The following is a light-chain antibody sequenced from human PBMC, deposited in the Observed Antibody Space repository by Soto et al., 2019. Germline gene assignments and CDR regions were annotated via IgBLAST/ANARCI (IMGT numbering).Light chain of an antibody. Sequence: QSVLTQPPSVSAAPGQRVTISCSGSSSNIGGNSVSWYQQLPGTAPKLLIYGDDKRPSGIPDRFSGSKSGTSATLGITGFQTGVEADYYGGSWDCSLSPYVFGTRTKDTDL. J-gene: IGLJ1*01. V-gene: IGLV1-51*01. CDR3: GSWDCSLSPYV. CDR2: GDD. CDR1: SSNIGGNS.